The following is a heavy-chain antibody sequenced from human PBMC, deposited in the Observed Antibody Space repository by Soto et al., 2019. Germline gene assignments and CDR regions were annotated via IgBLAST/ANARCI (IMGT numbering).Heavy chain of an antibody. CDR3: ARLAVGSRLDY. J-gene: IGHJ4*02. Sequence: QLQLQESGPGLVKPSETLSLTCTVSGGSISSSSYYWGWIRQPPGKGLEWIGSIYYSGSTYYNPSLKSRVTISVDTSKNQFSLKLSSVTAADPAVYFCARLAVGSRLDYWGQGTLVTVSS. D-gene: IGHD6-19*01. CDR1: GGSISSSSYY. V-gene: IGHV4-39*01. CDR2: IYYSGST.